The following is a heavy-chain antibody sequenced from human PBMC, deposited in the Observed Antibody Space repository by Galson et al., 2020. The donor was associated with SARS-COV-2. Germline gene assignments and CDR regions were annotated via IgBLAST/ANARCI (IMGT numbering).Heavy chain of an antibody. CDR3: ARGEGYGGPYDDS. Sequence: ASVKVSCKASGYTFTGYYMHWVRQAPGQGLEWMGRINPNNGGTNSAQKFQGRVTMTRDTSISTAYMELSSLRSDDTAVYYCARGEGYGGPYDDSWGQGTLVTVSS. V-gene: IGHV1-2*02. D-gene: IGHD5-12*01. J-gene: IGHJ4*02. CDR2: INPNNGGT. CDR1: GYTFTGYY.